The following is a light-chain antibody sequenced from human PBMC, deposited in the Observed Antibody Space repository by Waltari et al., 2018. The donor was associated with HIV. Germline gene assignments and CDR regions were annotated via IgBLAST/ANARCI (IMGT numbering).Light chain of an antibody. CDR1: SSNIGSNA. Sequence: QSVLTQPPSASGTPGQRVTISCSGSSSNIGSNAVNWFQHLSGTAPRLLIHSDNQRPSGVPDRVSGSKSGTSASLAITGLQSEDEAHYYCCSFAGVGTSVRFGGGTRLAVL. J-gene: IGLJ2*01. V-gene: IGLV1-44*01. CDR2: SDN. CDR3: CSFAGVGTSVR.